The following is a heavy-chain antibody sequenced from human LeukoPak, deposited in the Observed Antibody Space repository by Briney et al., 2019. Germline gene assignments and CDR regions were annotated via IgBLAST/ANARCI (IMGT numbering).Heavy chain of an antibody. J-gene: IGHJ6*02. CDR1: GFTFDDYG. CDR2: INWNGGST. CDR3: ARGSTYEGPYYQGMDV. V-gene: IGHV3-20*04. D-gene: IGHD2-2*01. Sequence: GGSLRLSCAASGFTFDDYGMSWVRQAPGKGLEWVSGINWNGGSTGYADSVTGRFTISRHDARNSLFLRMTSLRVEDSAVYFCARGSTYEGPYYQGMDVWGQGTTVIVSS.